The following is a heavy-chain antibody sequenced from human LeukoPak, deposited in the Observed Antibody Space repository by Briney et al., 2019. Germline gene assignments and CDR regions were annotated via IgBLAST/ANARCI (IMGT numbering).Heavy chain of an antibody. CDR1: GFTFSDYY. CDR3: ARVERSSRLFDY. CDR2: ISSSGSTI. J-gene: IGHJ4*02. D-gene: IGHD6-13*01. Sequence: GGSLRLSCAASGFTFSDYYMSWIRQAPGKGLEWVSYISSSGSTIYYADSVKGRFTISRDNAKNSLYLQMNSLRAEDTAVCYCARVERSSRLFDYWGQGTLVTVSS. V-gene: IGHV3-11*01.